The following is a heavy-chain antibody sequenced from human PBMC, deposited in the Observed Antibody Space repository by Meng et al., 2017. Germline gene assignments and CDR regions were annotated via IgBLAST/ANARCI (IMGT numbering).Heavy chain of an antibody. D-gene: IGHD3-16*01. V-gene: IGHV3-21*01. CDR3: ARVRRQGVWYFDL. J-gene: IGHJ2*01. CDR1: GFTFSSYS. Sequence: GESLKISCAASGFTFSSYSMNWVRQAPGKGLEWVSSISSSSSYIYYADSVKGRFTISRDNAKNSLYLQMNSLRAEDTAVYYCARVRRQGVWYFDLWGRGTLVTVSS. CDR2: ISSSSSYI.